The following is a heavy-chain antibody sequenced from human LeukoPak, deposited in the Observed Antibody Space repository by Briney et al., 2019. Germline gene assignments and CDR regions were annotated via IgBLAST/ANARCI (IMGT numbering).Heavy chain of an antibody. Sequence: GASVKVSCKASGYTFTSYYMHWVRQAPGQGLEWMGIINPSGGSTSYAQKFQGRVTMTRDTSTSTVYMELSSLRSEDTAVYYCARDRVSWLQEGNWFDPWGQGTLVTVSS. CDR1: GYTFTSYY. V-gene: IGHV1-46*01. CDR2: INPSGGST. D-gene: IGHD6-13*01. CDR3: ARDRVSWLQEGNWFDP. J-gene: IGHJ5*02.